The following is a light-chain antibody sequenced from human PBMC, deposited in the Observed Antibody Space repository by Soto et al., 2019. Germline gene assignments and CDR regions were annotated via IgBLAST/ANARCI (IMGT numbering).Light chain of an antibody. CDR3: QHDNQCRWK. Sequence: SLGSLLASTLNIVTVSCRNSQSVSNNYLAWYQQKPGQAPRLLIYGASNRATGIPARFSGSGSGTEFTLTISSLRSEDSAVYYCQHDNQCRWKFGQGTKVEI. CDR1: QSVSNN. V-gene: IGKV3D-15*01. CDR2: GAS. J-gene: IGKJ1*01.